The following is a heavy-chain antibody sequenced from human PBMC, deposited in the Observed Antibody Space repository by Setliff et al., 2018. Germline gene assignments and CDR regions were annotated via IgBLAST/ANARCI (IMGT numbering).Heavy chain of an antibody. Sequence: SETLSLTCTVSGASITNINYYWGLIRQPPGKGLEWIGSIFYSGRTFYNPSLKSRVTISVDTSKNQFSLTLSSVTAADAAVYYCARLPNYVWGSPVDYWGQGTLVTVS. CDR1: GASITNINYY. CDR2: IFYSGRT. CDR3: ARLPNYVWGSPVDY. V-gene: IGHV4-39*01. D-gene: IGHD3-16*01. J-gene: IGHJ4*02.